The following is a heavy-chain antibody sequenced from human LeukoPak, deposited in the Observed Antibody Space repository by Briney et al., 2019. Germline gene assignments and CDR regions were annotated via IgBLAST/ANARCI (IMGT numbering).Heavy chain of an antibody. CDR2: TYYRSKWYN. D-gene: IGHD5-18*01. CDR1: WDRISSNSAA. V-gene: IGHV6-1*01. J-gene: IGHJ4*02. Sequence: NPSQTLSLTCAISWDRISSNSAAWNWIRHSPSRGLEWLGRTYYRSKWYNHYAVSVKSRITINPDTSKNQFTLQLNSVTPEDTAVYYCARSYEGMIDYWGQGTLVTVSS. CDR3: ARSYEGMIDY.